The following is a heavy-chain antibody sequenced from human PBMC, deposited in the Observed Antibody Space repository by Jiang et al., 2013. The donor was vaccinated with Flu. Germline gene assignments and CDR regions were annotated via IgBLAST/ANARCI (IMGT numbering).Heavy chain of an antibody. CDR1: GFSLTTFGMT. V-gene: IGHV2-5*02. Sequence: KPTQTLTLTCSFSGFSLTTFGMTVGWIRQPPGKALEWLAFICWDGDKRYSPSLRSRLTITKDTSENQVVLTVTNIDPMDTGTYYCTHRGDGGLDVWGQGDSGQRLF. CDR3: THRGDGGLDV. J-gene: IGHJ3*01. CDR2: ICWDGDK. D-gene: IGHD5-24*01.